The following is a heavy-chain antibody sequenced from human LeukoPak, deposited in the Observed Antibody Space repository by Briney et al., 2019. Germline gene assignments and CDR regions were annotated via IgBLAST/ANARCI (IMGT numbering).Heavy chain of an antibody. CDR2: IFDRGTT. D-gene: IGHD7-27*01. CDR1: GTSIKTYY. J-gene: IGHJ4*02. CDR3: ASNTGTVFDY. Sequence: SETLSLTCNVSGTSIKTYYWSWIRQPPGKGLEWIGYIFDRGTTNYNPSLESRVTISLEMSKHQFSLNLTSVTAADTAVYYCASNTGTVFDYWGQGALVTVSS. V-gene: IGHV4-59*01.